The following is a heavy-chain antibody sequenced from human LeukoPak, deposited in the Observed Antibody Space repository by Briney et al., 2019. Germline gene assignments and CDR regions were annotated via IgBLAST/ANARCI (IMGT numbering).Heavy chain of an antibody. CDR2: ISHDGSNK. CDR3: AKDRVVYYYDSSGLN. J-gene: IGHJ4*02. CDR1: GFTFSNAW. Sequence: GGSLRLSCAASGFTFSNAWMTWVRQAPGKGLEWVTVISHDGSNKYYADSVKGRFTISRDNSKNTLYLQMNSLRAEDTAVYYCAKDRVVYYYDSSGLNWGQGIQVTVSS. D-gene: IGHD3-22*01. V-gene: IGHV3-30*18.